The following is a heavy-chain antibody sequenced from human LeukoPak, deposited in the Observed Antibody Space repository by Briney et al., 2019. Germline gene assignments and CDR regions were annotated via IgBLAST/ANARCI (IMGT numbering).Heavy chain of an antibody. CDR2: INTDGRRT. V-gene: IGHV3-74*01. D-gene: IGHD6-13*01. CDR1: GFTFSNSW. CDR3: VRDISAAADITLFDY. Sequence: QPGGSLRLSCTASGFTFSNSWMHWVRQAPGKGLVWVSRINTDGRRTDYADSVKGRFTISRDNAKNSLFLQMNRLRAEDTAVYYCVRDISAAADITLFDYWGQGTLVTVSS. J-gene: IGHJ4*02.